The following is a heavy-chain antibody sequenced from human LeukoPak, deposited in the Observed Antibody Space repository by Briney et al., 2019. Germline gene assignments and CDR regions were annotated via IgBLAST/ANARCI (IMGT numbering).Heavy chain of an antibody. J-gene: IGHJ4*02. CDR2: FDPEDGET. V-gene: IGHV1-24*01. Sequence: ASVKVSCKVSGYTLTELSMHWVRQAPGKGLEWMGGFDPEDGETIYAQKFQGRVTMTEDTSTDTAYMELSSLRSEDTAVYYCASPRDSGSYYFPFDYWGQGTLVTVSS. CDR1: GYTLTELS. D-gene: IGHD1-26*01. CDR3: ASPRDSGSYYFPFDY.